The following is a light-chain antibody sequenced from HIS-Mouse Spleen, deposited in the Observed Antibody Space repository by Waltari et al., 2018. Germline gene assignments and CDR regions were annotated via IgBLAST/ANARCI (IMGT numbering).Light chain of an antibody. CDR2: DVS. CDR3: CSYAGSYTYV. J-gene: IGLJ1*01. V-gene: IGLV2-11*01. CDR1: SSDVGGYNY. Sequence: QSALTQPRSVSGSPGQSVTISCTGTSSDVGGYNYFSWYQQHPGKAPKLMSYDVSKRPSGVPDRFSGSKSGNTASLTISGLQAEDEADYYCCSYAGSYTYVFGAGTKVTVL.